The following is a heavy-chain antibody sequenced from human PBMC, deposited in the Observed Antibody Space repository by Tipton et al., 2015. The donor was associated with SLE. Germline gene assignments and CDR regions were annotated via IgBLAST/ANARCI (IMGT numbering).Heavy chain of an antibody. CDR2: IYYGGNT. Sequence: TLSLTCTVSGYSINSGYYWGWIRQAPGRGLEWIGTIYYGGNTYYNSSLKNRVSISLDTSRNQFSLKLSSVTAADTAVYYCARTNLQESLVDWYFDLWGRGTLVTVSS. D-gene: IGHD5-24*01. V-gene: IGHV4-38-2*02. CDR1: GYSINSGYY. J-gene: IGHJ2*01. CDR3: ARTNLQESLVDWYFDL.